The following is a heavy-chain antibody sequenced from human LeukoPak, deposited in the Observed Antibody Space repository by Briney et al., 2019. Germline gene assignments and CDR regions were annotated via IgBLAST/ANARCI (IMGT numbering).Heavy chain of an antibody. D-gene: IGHD5-18*01. CDR3: ASDTAMATGAFDI. V-gene: IGHV4-59*01. J-gene: IGHJ3*02. CDR1: GGSISSYY. CDR2: IYYSGST. Sequence: SETLSLTCTVSGGSISSYYWSWIRQPPGEGLEWIGYIYYSGSTNYNPSLKSRVTISVDTSKNQFSLKLSSVTAADTAVYYCASDTAMATGAFDIWGQGTMVTVSS.